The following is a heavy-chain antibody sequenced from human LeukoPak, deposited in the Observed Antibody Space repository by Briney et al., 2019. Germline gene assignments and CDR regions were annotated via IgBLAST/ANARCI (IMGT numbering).Heavy chain of an antibody. Sequence: LXLTXTVSGGSISSGSYYWSWIRQPAGKGLEWIGRIYTSGSTNYNPSLKSRVTISVDTSKNQFSLKLSSVTAADTAVYYCARDHSVTTPSVWGQGTLVTVSS. V-gene: IGHV4-61*02. CDR2: IYTSGST. CDR1: GGSISSGSYY. CDR3: ARDHSVTTPSV. D-gene: IGHD4-17*01. J-gene: IGHJ4*02.